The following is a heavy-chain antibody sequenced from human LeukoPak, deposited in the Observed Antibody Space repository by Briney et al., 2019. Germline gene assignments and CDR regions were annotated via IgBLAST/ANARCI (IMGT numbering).Heavy chain of an antibody. CDR3: ARGVALTTTYYYYYGMDV. CDR1: GYSFSSYG. Sequence: ASVKVSCKASGYSFSSYGITWVRQAPGQGLEWMGWISGYNGNTKYAQNFQDRVTMTTDTTTSTAYMELRSLRSDDTAVYYCARGVALTTTYYYYYGMDVWGQGTTVTVSS. D-gene: IGHD1-14*01. V-gene: IGHV1-18*01. J-gene: IGHJ6*02. CDR2: ISGYNGNT.